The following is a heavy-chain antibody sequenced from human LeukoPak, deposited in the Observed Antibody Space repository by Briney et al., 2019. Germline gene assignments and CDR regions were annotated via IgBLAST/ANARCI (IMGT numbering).Heavy chain of an antibody. D-gene: IGHD4-17*01. V-gene: IGHV1-2*06. CDR2: INPNSGGT. CDR3: ARESYGDYEIG. CDR1: GYTFTGYY. J-gene: IGHJ4*02. Sequence: ASVKVSCKASGYTFTGYYMHWVRQAPGQGLEWMGRINPNSGGTNYAQKFQGRVTMTRDTSISTAYMELSRLRSDDTAAYYCARESYGDYEIGWGQGTLVTVSS.